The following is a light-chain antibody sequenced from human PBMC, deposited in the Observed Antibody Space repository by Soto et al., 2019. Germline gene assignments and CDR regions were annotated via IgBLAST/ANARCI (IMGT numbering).Light chain of an antibody. CDR1: QRVSSSN. CDR2: GAS. J-gene: IGKJ1*01. Sequence: EIVLTQSPGTLSLSPGERATISCSASQRVSSSNLAWYQQKPGLAPRLLIYGASSRATGIPDRFSGSGSGTDFTLTISRLEPEDFAVYSCHQYGSPPPWTFGQGTRVEIK. CDR3: HQYGSPPPWT. V-gene: IGKV3-20*01.